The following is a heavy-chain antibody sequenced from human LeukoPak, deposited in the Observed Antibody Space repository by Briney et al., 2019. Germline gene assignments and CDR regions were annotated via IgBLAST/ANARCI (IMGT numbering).Heavy chain of an antibody. CDR1: GGSIRSYY. CDR2: MHHGGST. J-gene: IGHJ3*02. V-gene: IGHV4-59*08. CDR3: ARGRGYGGNYLRAFDI. Sequence: SETLSLTCTVSGGSIRSYYWSWIRQPPGKGLEWIGYMHHGGSTKHNPYLKSRVTISVDTSKSQFSLKLSSVTAADTAVYYCARGRGYGGNYLRAFDIWGQGTMVTVSS. D-gene: IGHD1-26*01.